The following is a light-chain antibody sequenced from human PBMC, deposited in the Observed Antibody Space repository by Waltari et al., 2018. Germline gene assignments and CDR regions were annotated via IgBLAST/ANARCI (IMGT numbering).Light chain of an antibody. Sequence: QSALTQPASVSGSPGQSITISCTGTSSDVGAYKYVSWYQQYPGKAPKRILYGASNRPSGFSGRFSASKCGNTASLTISGLQAEDEADYYCTSYTTSNTLVFGGGTKLTVL. CDR2: GAS. CDR3: TSYTTSNTLV. J-gene: IGLJ2*01. V-gene: IGLV2-14*01. CDR1: SSDVGAYKY.